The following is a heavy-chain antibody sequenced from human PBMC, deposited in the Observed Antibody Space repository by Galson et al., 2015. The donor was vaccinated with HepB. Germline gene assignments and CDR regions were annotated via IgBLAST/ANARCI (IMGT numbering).Heavy chain of an antibody. CDR3: ARFHLGSVTGTMPDSFDY. D-gene: IGHD1-20*01. J-gene: IGHJ4*02. CDR1: GFTFSGYP. Sequence: SLRLSCAASGFTFSGYPICWVRQAPGKGLEWVALISYDGSTEYYADSVKRRFTISRDNAKNTLFLQMNSLRAEDTAVYYCARFHLGSVTGTMPDSFDYWGQGTMVTVSS. CDR2: ISYDGSTE. V-gene: IGHV3-30-3*01.